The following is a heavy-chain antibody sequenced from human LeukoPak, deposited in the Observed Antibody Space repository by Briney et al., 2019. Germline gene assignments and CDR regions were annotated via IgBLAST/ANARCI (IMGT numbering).Heavy chain of an antibody. CDR1: GGTFSSYA. D-gene: IGHD6-13*01. Sequence: ASVKVSCKASGGTFSSYAISWVRQAPGQGLEWMGGIIPIFGTANYAQKFQGRVTMTWDTSTSTVYMELSSLRSEDTAVYYCARGDGYSSSWYYFDYWGQGTLVTVSS. CDR3: ARGDGYSSSWYYFDY. V-gene: IGHV1-69*06. J-gene: IGHJ4*02. CDR2: IIPIFGTA.